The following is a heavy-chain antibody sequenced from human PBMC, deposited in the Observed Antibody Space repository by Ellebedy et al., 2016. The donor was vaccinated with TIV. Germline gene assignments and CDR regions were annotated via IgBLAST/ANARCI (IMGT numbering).Heavy chain of an antibody. D-gene: IGHD1-26*01. CDR2: IYYSGST. J-gene: IGHJ4*02. CDR1: GDSISSYS. CDR3: ARDGFVGAYDY. Sequence: MPSETLSLTCTVSGDSISSYSWNWIRQPPGKGLEWIGYIYYSGSTNYNPSLKSRVTISVDTSKNHFSLKLSSVTAADTAVYYCARDGFVGAYDYWGQGTLVTVSS. V-gene: IGHV4-59*01.